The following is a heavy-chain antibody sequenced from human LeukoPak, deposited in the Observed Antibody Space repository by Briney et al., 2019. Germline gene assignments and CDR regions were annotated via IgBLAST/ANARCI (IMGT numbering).Heavy chain of an antibody. CDR3: ARDKRYSSGGFDP. V-gene: IGHV4-59*01. Sequence: SETLSLTCTVSGGSISSYYWSWIRQPPGKGLEWIGYIYYSGSTNYNPSLKSRVTISVDTSKNQFSLKLSSVTAADTAVYYCARDKRYSSGGFDPWGQGTLVTVSS. CDR2: IYYSGST. CDR1: GGSISSYY. D-gene: IGHD6-19*01. J-gene: IGHJ5*02.